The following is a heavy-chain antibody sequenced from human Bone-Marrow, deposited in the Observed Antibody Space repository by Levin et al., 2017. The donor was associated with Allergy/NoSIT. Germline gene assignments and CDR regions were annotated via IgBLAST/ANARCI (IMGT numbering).Heavy chain of an antibody. CDR2: ISWNSGNI. CDR3: AASPGVFMYDSSGSRGDVFDF. V-gene: IGHV3-9*01. Sequence: AGGSLRLSCEASGFNFDDYAMHWVRQVPGKGLEWVSGISWNSGNIGYADSVKGRFTISRDNAKKSLFLQMNSLRAEDTALYFCAASPGVFMYDSSGSRGDVFDFWGQGMMVTVSS. CDR1: GFNFDDYA. D-gene: IGHD3-22*01. J-gene: IGHJ3*01.